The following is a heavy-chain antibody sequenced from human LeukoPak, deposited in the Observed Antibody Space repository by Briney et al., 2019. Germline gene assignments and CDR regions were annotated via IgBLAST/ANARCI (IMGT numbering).Heavy chain of an antibody. D-gene: IGHD3-3*01. CDR1: GYTFTSYG. V-gene: IGHV1-24*01. CDR3: ATGHGGYDFWSSPKTPRYYYMDV. J-gene: IGHJ6*03. Sequence: ASVKVSCKASGYTFTSYGISWVRQAPGKGLEWMGGFDPEDGETIYAQKFQGRVTMTEDTSTDTAYMELSSLRSEDTAVYYCATGHGGYDFWSSPKTPRYYYMDVWGKGTTVTVSS. CDR2: FDPEDGET.